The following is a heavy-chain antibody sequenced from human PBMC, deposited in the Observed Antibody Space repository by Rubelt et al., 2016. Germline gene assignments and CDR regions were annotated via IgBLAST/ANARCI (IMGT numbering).Heavy chain of an antibody. CDR2: INHSGST. V-gene: IGHV4-34*01. D-gene: IGHD6-6*01. Sequence: QVQLQQWGAGLLKPSETLSLTCAVYGGSFSGYYWSWIRQPPGKGLEWIGEINHSGSTDYNPSLKSRVTISVDTSKNQFSLKLTSVTAADTAVYYCARLSSSSGIDYWGQGTLVTVSS. CDR3: ARLSSSSGIDY. J-gene: IGHJ4*02. CDR1: GGSFSGYY.